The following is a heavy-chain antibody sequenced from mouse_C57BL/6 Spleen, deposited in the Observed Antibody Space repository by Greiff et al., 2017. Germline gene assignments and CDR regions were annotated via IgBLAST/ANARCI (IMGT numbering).Heavy chain of an antibody. CDR1: GYTFTSYW. J-gene: IGHJ2*01. Sequence: VQLQQSGAELVMPGASVKLSCKASGYTFTSYWMHWVKQRPGQGLEWIGEIDPSDSYTNYNQKFKGKSTLTVDKSSSTAYMQLISLTSEDSAVYYCIYGNYYFDYWGQGTTLTVSS. CDR2: IDPSDSYT. D-gene: IGHD2-1*01. V-gene: IGHV1-69*01. CDR3: IYGNYYFDY.